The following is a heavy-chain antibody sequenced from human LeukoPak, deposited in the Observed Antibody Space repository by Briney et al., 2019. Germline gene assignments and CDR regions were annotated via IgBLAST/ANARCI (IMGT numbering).Heavy chain of an antibody. CDR3: ARFGELLSSGDY. J-gene: IGHJ4*02. Sequence: SETLSLTCAVYGGSFSGYYWSWIRQSPGKGLEWIGEINHSGSTNYNPSLKSRVTISVDTSKNQFSLKLSSVTAADTAVYYCARFGELLSSGDYWGQGTLVTVSS. V-gene: IGHV4-34*01. CDR2: INHSGST. D-gene: IGHD3-10*01. CDR1: GGSFSGYY.